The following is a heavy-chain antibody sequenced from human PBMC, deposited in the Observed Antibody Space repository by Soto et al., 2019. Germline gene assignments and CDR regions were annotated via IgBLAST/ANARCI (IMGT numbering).Heavy chain of an antibody. CDR2: IYYSGST. V-gene: IGHV4-59*01. CDR1: GGSISSYY. J-gene: IGHJ3*02. CDR3: ARAAHQYYYDSSGYLINDAFDI. Sequence: SETLSLTCTVSGGSISSYYWSWIRQPPGKGLEWIGYIYYSGSTNYNPSLKSRVTISVDTSKNQFSLKLSSVTAADTAVYYCARAAHQYYYDSSGYLINDAFDIWGQGTMVTV. D-gene: IGHD3-22*01.